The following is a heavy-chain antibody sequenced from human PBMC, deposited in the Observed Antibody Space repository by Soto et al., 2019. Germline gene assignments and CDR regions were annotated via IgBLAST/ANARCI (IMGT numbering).Heavy chain of an antibody. V-gene: IGHV4-4*07. D-gene: IGHD4-17*01. Sequence: SETLSLTCTVSGGSISSYYWRWIRQPAGKGLEWIGRIYTSGSTNYNPSLKSRVTMSVDTSKNQFSLKLSSVTAADTAVYYCARDLRGEMGVTTSFYYGMDVWGQGTTVTVS. CDR1: GGSISSYY. CDR3: ARDLRGEMGVTTSFYYGMDV. J-gene: IGHJ6*02. CDR2: IYTSGST.